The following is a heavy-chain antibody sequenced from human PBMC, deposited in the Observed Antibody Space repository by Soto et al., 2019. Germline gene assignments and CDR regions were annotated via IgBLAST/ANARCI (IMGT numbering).Heavy chain of an antibody. CDR3: ARSGPGGYIDY. CDR1: GDSVSSNSAA. J-gene: IGHJ4*02. Sequence: SQTHSLPCAISGDSVSSNSAACNFIRQSPSRGLEWLGRTYYRSKWYNHYAVSVKSRITVNPDTSKNQFSLQLNSVTPEDTAVYYCARSGPGGYIDYWGQGTLVTVSS. D-gene: IGHD3-22*01. V-gene: IGHV6-1*01. CDR2: TYYRSKWYN.